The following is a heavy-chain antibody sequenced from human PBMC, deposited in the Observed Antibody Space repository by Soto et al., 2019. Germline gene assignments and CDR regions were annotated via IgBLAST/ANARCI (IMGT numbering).Heavy chain of an antibody. CDR3: VRVSGFWEWLLMSRGAVDI. J-gene: IGHJ3*02. CDR2: INHSGST. D-gene: IGHD3-3*01. CDR1: GGSFSAYY. Sequence: QVQLQQWGAGLLKPSETLSLTCAVYGGSFSAYYWSWIRQPPGKGLAWIGEINHSGSTNYNPSLMSRVNVSVDPAKNRFSVKLSSVTAAETGVYYCVRVSGFWEWLLMSRGAVDIWGQGTMVTVSS. V-gene: IGHV4-34*01.